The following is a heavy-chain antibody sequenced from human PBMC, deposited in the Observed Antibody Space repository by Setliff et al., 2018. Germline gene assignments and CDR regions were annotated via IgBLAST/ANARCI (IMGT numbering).Heavy chain of an antibody. V-gene: IGHV4-39*07. D-gene: IGHD2-8*02. CDR2: ISYRGNT. J-gene: IGHJ6*02. Sequence: WGWVRQSPGEGLEWIGSISYRGNTFYNPSLTSRVTISLDTSKKQLSLKLTSLSAADTAVYYCTRDQDLRWCKAGTGCYYNYYGLDVWGQGTTVTVSS. CDR3: TRDQDLRWCKAGTGCYYNYYGLDV.